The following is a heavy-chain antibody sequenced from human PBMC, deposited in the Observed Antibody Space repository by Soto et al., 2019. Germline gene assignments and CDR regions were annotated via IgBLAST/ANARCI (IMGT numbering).Heavy chain of an antibody. J-gene: IGHJ4*02. D-gene: IGHD3-22*01. V-gene: IGHV4-31*03. CDR1: GGSISSGGYY. Sequence: QVQLQESGPGLVKPSQTLSLTCTVSGGSISSGGYYWSWIRQHPGKGLEWIGYIYYSGSTYYNPSLKSRVTLSVDTSKNQFSLKLSSVTAADTAVYYCARVALHELYYYDSSGYSGGYYFYYWGQGTLVTVSS. CDR2: IYYSGST. CDR3: ARVALHELYYYDSSGYSGGYYFYY.